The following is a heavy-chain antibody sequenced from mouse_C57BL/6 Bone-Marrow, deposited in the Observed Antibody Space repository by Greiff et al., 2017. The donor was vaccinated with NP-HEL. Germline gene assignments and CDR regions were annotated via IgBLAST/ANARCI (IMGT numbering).Heavy chain of an antibody. D-gene: IGHD1-1*01. CDR2: ISSGSSTI. CDR1: GFTFSDYG. J-gene: IGHJ4*01. Sequence: EVQLVESGGGLVKPGGSLKLSCAASGFTFSDYGMHWVRQAPEKGLEWVAYISSGSSTIYYADTVKGRFTISRDNAKNTLFLQMTSLRSEDTAMYYCARGVTTVVAPYYYAMDYWGQGTSVTVSS. CDR3: ARGVTTVVAPYYYAMDY. V-gene: IGHV5-17*01.